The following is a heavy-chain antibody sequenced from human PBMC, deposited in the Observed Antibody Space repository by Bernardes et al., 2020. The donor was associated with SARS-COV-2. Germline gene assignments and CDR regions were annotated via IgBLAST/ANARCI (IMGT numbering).Heavy chain of an antibody. J-gene: IGHJ4*02. Sequence: GSLRLSCATSGFTFSDYSINWIRQAPGKGLEWLSYITPSSDYIYYADSVRGRFSVSRDSAKNSVFLHMNSLRVEDTALYYCTRDGGRREDFWGQGTLVTVSS. V-gene: IGHV3-21*05. CDR2: ITPSSDYI. CDR1: GFTFSDYS. CDR3: TRDGGRREDF. D-gene: IGHD1-26*01.